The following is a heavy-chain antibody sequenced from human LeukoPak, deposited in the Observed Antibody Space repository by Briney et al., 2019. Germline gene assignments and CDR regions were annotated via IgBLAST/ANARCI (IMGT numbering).Heavy chain of an antibody. CDR2: LSDTGGNT. Sequence: GGSLRLSRAASRFTFINAWMSWVRQAPGNGLEWVSTLSDTGGNTYYADSVKRRFTMSRDNSRNMLYLQMNSLRAEDTAVYYCAKYFWSKKVIDYWGQGTLVTVSS. J-gene: IGHJ4*02. CDR1: RFTFINAW. CDR3: AKYFWSKKVIDY. D-gene: IGHD2-8*02. V-gene: IGHV3-23*01.